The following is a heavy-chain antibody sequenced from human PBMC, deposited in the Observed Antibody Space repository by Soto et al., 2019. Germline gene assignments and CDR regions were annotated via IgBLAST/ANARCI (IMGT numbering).Heavy chain of an antibody. CDR2: IYGGGST. CDR1: GFTVNDNY. V-gene: IGHV3-66*01. D-gene: IGHD3-10*01. Sequence: EEQLVESGGGLVQPGGSLRLSCAASGFTVNDNYMTWVRQAPGKGLEWVSVIYGGGSTDYAASAKGRFTISRDTSKNMLHLQLNSLRGEDTAVYYCARVLIAMLRGHPWYYYGMDVWGQGTTVTVSS. J-gene: IGHJ6*02. CDR3: ARVLIAMLRGHPWYYYGMDV.